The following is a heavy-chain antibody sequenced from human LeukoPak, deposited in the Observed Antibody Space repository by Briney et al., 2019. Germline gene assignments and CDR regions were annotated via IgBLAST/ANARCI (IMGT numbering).Heavy chain of an antibody. CDR2: INPNSGGT. Sequence: GASVKVSCKASGYTFTGYYMHWVRQAPGQGLEWMGWINPNSGGTNYAQKFQGRVTMTRDTSISTAYMEMSRLRSDDTAVYYCARLAYYDFWSGYYNYFDYWGQGTLVTVSS. CDR3: ARLAYYDFWSGYYNYFDY. J-gene: IGHJ4*02. CDR1: GYTFTGYY. V-gene: IGHV1-2*02. D-gene: IGHD3-3*01.